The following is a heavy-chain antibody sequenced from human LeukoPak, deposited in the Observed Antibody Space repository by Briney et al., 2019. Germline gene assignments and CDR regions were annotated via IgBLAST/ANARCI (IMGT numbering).Heavy chain of an antibody. CDR3: SKGLLPDRLRFGMDV. D-gene: IGHD4-17*01. V-gene: IGHV3-23*01. CDR1: GFTFASYA. J-gene: IGHJ6*02. CDR2: LNDRGTYT. Sequence: GGSLRLSCAASGFTFASYALSWVRQSPGKGLESLSGLNDRGTYTYYADSVKDRFTISRDNSKNTVYLQMNSLRAEDTAVYYCSKGLLPDRLRFGMDVWGQGTTVTVSS.